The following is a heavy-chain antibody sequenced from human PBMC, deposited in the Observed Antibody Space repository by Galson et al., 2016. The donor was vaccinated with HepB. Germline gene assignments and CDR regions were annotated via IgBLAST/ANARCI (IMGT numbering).Heavy chain of an antibody. V-gene: IGHV4-34*09. J-gene: IGHJ4*02. CDR3: ARGYGPGSSGFDS. D-gene: IGHD3-10*01. CDR2: INHSGST. Sequence: GEINHSGSTYYNPSLQSRVAIPVDTSKNQFSLRLSSVTAADTAVYYCARGYGPGSSGFDSWGQGTLVTVSS.